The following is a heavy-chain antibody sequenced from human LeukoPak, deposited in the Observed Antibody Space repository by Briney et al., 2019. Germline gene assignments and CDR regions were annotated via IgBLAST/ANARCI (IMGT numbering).Heavy chain of an antibody. CDR2: MYTSGST. Sequence: SQTLSLTCTVSGGSISSGSYYWSWIRQPAGKGLEWIGRMYTSGSTNYNPSLKGRVTISRHTSKNQFSLKLSSVTAADTAVYYCARELDFWSGYSFGYWGQGTLVTVSS. CDR1: GGSISSGSYY. J-gene: IGHJ4*02. D-gene: IGHD3-3*01. CDR3: ARELDFWSGYSFGY. V-gene: IGHV4-61*02.